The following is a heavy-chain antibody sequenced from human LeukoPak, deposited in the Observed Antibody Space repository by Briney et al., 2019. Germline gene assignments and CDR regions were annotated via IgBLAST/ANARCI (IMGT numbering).Heavy chain of an antibody. CDR2: ISWNSGSI. CDR3: ARDYYDYYGSGSF. D-gene: IGHD3-10*01. CDR1: GFTFDDYA. J-gene: IGHJ4*02. V-gene: IGHV3-9*01. Sequence: PGRSLRLSCAASGFTFDDYAMHWVRQAPGKGLEWVSGISWNSGSIGYADSVKGRFTISRDNAKNSLYLQMNSLRAEDTAVYYCARDYYDYYGSGSFWGQGTLVTVSS.